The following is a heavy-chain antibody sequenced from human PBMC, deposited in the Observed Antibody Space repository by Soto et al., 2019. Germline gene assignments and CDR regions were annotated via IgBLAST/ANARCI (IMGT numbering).Heavy chain of an antibody. Sequence: SETLSLTCTVSGGSISSGDYCWSWIRQHPGKGLEWIGYIYYSGSTNYNPSLKSRVTISVDTSKNQLSLKLSSVTAADTAVYYCARDLALGYCSGGSCYRYYYYGMDVWGQGTTVTVSS. D-gene: IGHD2-15*01. CDR1: GGSISSGDYC. J-gene: IGHJ6*02. V-gene: IGHV4-31*03. CDR2: IYYSGST. CDR3: ARDLALGYCSGGSCYRYYYYGMDV.